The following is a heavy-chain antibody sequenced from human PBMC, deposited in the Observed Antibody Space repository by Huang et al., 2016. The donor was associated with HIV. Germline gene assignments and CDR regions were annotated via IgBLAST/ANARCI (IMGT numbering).Heavy chain of an antibody. V-gene: IGHV3-30*03. Sequence: HLAESGGGLVKRGESLKVSCAASGFTFSSYGMHWVRQAPGKGLEGCAFIKHDGTNQYYVVSVKGRFTISRDNSKNTVYLQMNSLRAEDTAIYYCARGPPYIRYYDGHTFDTWGQGTMVTVSS. D-gene: IGHD3-3*01. CDR3: ARGPPYIRYYDGHTFDT. CDR2: IKHDGTNQ. CDR1: GFTFSSYG. J-gene: IGHJ3*02.